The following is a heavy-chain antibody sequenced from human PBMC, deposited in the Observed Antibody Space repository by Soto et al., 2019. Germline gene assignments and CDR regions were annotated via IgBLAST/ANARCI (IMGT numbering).Heavy chain of an antibody. CDR1: GGSITTYY. CDR2: IYYSGST. Sequence: PSETLSLTCTVSGGSITTYYWSWIRQPPGKGLEWIGYIYYSGSTNYNPSLKSRVTISVDTSKSQFSLKLSSVTPADTAVYYCARGNIGVPGVLDFWGQRSLVPVSS. V-gene: IGHV4-59*01. J-gene: IGHJ4*02. D-gene: IGHD6-19*01. CDR3: ARGNIGVPGVLDF.